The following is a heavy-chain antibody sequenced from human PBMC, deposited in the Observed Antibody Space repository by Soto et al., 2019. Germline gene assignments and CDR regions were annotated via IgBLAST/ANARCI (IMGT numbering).Heavy chain of an antibody. D-gene: IGHD3-16*02. Sequence: PGGSLRLSCAASGFTFSSYGMHWVRQAPGKGLVWVSRIKSDGSSTCYADSVKGRFTISRDNAKNTLYLQMNSLRAEDTAVYYCAGGLDYIWGSYPESWGQGTLVTVSS. CDR1: GFTFSSYG. J-gene: IGHJ4*02. CDR3: AGGLDYIWGSYPES. CDR2: IKSDGSST. V-gene: IGHV3-74*01.